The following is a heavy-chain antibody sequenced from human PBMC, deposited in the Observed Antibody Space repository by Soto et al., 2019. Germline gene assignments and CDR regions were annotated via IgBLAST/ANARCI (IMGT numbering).Heavy chain of an antibody. CDR1: GGSISYNSYD. D-gene: IGHD2-2*01. CDR3: ARLVVVAPVANV. CDR2: IFYTGTT. Sequence: SETLSLTCSVSGGSISYNSYDWGWIRQPPGKGLEWIGGIFYTGTTYYSPSLKDRVTMSMDTSKNSFSVNLTSVTAADTAVYFCARLVVVAPVANVWGQGALVTVSS. V-gene: IGHV4-39*02. J-gene: IGHJ4*02.